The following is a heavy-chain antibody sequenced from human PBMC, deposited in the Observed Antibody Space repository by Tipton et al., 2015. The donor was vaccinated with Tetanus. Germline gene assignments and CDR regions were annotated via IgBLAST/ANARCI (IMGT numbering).Heavy chain of an antibody. Sequence: VQLVQSGGGLVRPGGSLRLSCAVSGFTFSNYNMYWVRQAPGKGLEWVSSISSSSTFIFYSDSVKGRFTISRDNAKNSLYLQMNTLRAEDTAVYYCAREGYWGQGTLVTVSS. CDR2: ISSSSTFI. J-gene: IGHJ4*02. CDR1: GFTFSNYN. CDR3: AREGY. V-gene: IGHV3-21*01.